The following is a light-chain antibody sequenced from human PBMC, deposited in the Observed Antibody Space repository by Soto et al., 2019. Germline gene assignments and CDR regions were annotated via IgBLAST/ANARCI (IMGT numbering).Light chain of an antibody. V-gene: IGKV3-15*01. CDR3: QQYNKWPRT. J-gene: IGKJ1*01. CDR2: AAS. Sequence: EIVLTQSPAALSVSPGESATLSCRASQSVSSHLSTNLAWYQQKPGQSPRLLFFAASTRATGVPDRFSASGSATEFTLTISSXQSEDFAVYYCQQYNKWPRTFGQGTKVDIK. CDR1: QSVSSHLSTN.